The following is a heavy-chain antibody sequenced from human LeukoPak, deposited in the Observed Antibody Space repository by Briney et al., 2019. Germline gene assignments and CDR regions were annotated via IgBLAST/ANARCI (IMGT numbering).Heavy chain of an antibody. V-gene: IGHV4-38-2*01. CDR2: IYHSGST. Sequence: SETLSLTCAVSGYSISSGYYWGWIRQPPGKGLEWIGSIYHSGSTYYNPSLKSRVTISVDTSKNQFSLKLSSVTAADTAVYYCARHDSLLVGYWGQGTLVTASS. CDR1: GYSISSGYY. D-gene: IGHD2-15*01. CDR3: ARHDSLLVGY. J-gene: IGHJ4*02.